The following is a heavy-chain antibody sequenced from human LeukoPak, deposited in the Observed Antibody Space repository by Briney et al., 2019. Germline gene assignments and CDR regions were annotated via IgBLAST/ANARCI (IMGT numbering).Heavy chain of an antibody. Sequence: PGGSLRLSCAASEFTFSNYAMSWVRQAPGKGLEWVSVISGSGGTTYYADSVKGRFTISRDNSKNTLYLQMNSLRAEDTAVYYCAKDIDDYFDYWGQGTLVTVSS. CDR1: EFTFSNYA. J-gene: IGHJ4*02. V-gene: IGHV3-23*01. D-gene: IGHD3-16*02. CDR2: ISGSGGTT. CDR3: AKDIDDYFDY.